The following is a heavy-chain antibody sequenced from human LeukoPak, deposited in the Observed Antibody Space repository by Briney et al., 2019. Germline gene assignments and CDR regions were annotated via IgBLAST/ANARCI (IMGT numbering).Heavy chain of an antibody. V-gene: IGHV3-23*01. CDR3: AKDAFLAATVSD. CDR1: RFIFSTFT. J-gene: IGHJ4*02. CDR2: ISDSGHNT. Sequence: GGSLRLSCAASRFIFSTFTMNWVRQAPGKGLEWVSGISDSGHNTYYADSVKGRFTISRDNSKDTLYLLMNGLRAEDTATYYCAKDAFLAATVSDWGQGTVVTVPS. D-gene: IGHD4-17*01.